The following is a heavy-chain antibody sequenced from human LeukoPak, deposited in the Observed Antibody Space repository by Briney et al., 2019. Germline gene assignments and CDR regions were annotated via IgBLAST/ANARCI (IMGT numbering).Heavy chain of an antibody. D-gene: IGHD3-10*01. CDR1: GFTFSSYG. CDR3: ARDGSGRKDPNWFDP. V-gene: IGHV3-30*03. CDR2: ISYDGSNK. J-gene: IGHJ5*02. Sequence: GGSLRLSCAASGFTFSSYGMHWVRQAPGKGLEWVAVISYDGSNKYYADSVKGRFTISRDNSKNTLYLQMNSLRAEDTAVYYCARDGSGRKDPNWFDPWGQGTLVTVSS.